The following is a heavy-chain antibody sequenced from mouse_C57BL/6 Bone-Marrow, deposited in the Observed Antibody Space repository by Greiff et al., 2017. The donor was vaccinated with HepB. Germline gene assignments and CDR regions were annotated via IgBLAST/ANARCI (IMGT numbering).Heavy chain of an antibody. J-gene: IGHJ1*03. V-gene: IGHV1-26*01. CDR2: INPNNGGT. CDR3: ARLSGSSRHWYFDV. D-gene: IGHD1-1*01. CDR1: GYTFTYYY. Sequence: EVQLQQSGPELVKPGASVKISCKASGYTFTYYYMNWVKQSHGKSLEWIGDINPNNGGTSYNQKFKGKATLTVDKSSSTAYMELRSLTSEDSAVYYCARLSGSSRHWYFDVWGTGTTVTVSS.